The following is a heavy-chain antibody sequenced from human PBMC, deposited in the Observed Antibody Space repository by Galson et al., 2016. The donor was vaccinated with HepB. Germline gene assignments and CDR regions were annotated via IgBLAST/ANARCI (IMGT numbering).Heavy chain of an antibody. CDR1: GFTFSDYG. D-gene: IGHD5-12*01. J-gene: IGHJ4*02. CDR3: ARDGYWTFDY. Sequence: SLRLSCAASGFTFSDYGMHWVRQAPGKGLEWLSFISRSSSDILYADSVKCRFTISRDNAKNALYLQMNSLRAEETAVYHCARDGYWTFDYWGQGILVTVSS. V-gene: IGHV3-21*01. CDR2: ISRSSSDI.